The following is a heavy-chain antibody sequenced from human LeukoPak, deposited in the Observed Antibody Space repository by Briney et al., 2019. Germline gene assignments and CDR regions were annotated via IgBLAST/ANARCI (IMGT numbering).Heavy chain of an antibody. CDR1: GFTFSSYD. Sequence: PGGSLRLSCAASGFTFSSYDMNWVRQAPGKGLEWVSYIRTSSTTIYYADSVKGRFTVSRDNSKNTLYLQMNSLRAEDTAVYYCAKDHSIAARPDAFDIWGQGTMVTVSS. CDR3: AKDHSIAARPDAFDI. CDR2: IRTSSTTI. V-gene: IGHV3-48*01. D-gene: IGHD6-6*01. J-gene: IGHJ3*02.